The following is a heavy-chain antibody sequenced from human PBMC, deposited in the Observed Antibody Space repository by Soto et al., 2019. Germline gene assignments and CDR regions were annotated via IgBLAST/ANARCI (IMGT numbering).Heavy chain of an antibody. J-gene: IGHJ4*02. Sequence: GGSLRLSCAASGFTFSSYGMHWVRQAPGKGLEWVAVISYDGSNKYYADSVKGRFTITRDNSKNTVYLQMDSLRVDDTAMYYCVRDLALMADYWGQGTLVTVS. CDR1: GFTFSSYG. CDR2: ISYDGSNK. D-gene: IGHD3-16*01. CDR3: VRDLALMADY. V-gene: IGHV3-30*03.